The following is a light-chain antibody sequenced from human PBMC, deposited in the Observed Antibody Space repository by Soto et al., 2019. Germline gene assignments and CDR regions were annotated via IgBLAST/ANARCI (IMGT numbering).Light chain of an antibody. CDR3: GTWDSSLSAGV. CDR2: DSN. V-gene: IGLV1-51*01. Sequence: QSVLTQPPSVSAAPGQKVTISCSGSSSNIGNNYVSWYQQLPGTAPKLVIYDSNKRPSGIPDRFSSSKSGTSATLGITGLQTGDEADYYCGTWDSSLSAGVFGGGTKLTVL. CDR1: SSNIGNNY. J-gene: IGLJ3*02.